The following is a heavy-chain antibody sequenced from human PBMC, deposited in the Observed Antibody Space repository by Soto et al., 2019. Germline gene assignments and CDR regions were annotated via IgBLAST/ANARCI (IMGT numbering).Heavy chain of an antibody. D-gene: IGHD3-10*01. CDR3: AGRWFGDSYYYYYYGMDV. CDR2: ISSSSSYI. Sequence: AGGSLRLSCAASGFTFSSYSMNWVRQAPGRGLEWVSSISSSSSYIYYADSVKGRFTISRDNAKNSLYLQMNSLRAEDTAVYYCAGRWFGDSYYYYYYGMDVWGQGTTVTVSS. J-gene: IGHJ6*02. CDR1: GFTFSSYS. V-gene: IGHV3-21*01.